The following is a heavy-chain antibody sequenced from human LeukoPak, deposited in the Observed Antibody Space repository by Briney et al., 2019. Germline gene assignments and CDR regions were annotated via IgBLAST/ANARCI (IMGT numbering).Heavy chain of an antibody. CDR1: GYTFTSYS. Sequence: GASVKVSCKASGYTFTSYSISWVRQAPGQGLEWMGWISADNGNTKYAQKLQGRVTVTTDTSTSTAYMELRSLRSDDTAIYYCAREVDCRTTSCYALAYYGMEVWGQGTTVTVSS. CDR2: ISADNGNT. D-gene: IGHD2-2*01. CDR3: AREVDCRTTSCYALAYYGMEV. J-gene: IGHJ6*02. V-gene: IGHV1-18*01.